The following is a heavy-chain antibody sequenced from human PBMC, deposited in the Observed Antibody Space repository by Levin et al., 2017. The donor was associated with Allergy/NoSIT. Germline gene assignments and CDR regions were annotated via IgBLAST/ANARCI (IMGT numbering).Heavy chain of an antibody. J-gene: IGHJ6*02. CDR3: ASWAMYHYDRSAFDYFYYATDV. D-gene: IGHD3-22*01. V-gene: IGHV3-21*01. Sequence: ETLSLTCAASGILFSSYDMNWVRQAPGKGLEWVSSISAGGNYIYYADSAKGRFTISRDNAKNSLFLQMNSLRAEDTAVYYCASWAMYHYDRSAFDYFYYATDVWGQGTTVTVSS. CDR1: GILFSSYD. CDR2: ISAGGNYI.